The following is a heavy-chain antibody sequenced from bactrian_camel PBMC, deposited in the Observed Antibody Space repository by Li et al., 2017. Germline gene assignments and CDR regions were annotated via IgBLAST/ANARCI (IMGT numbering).Heavy chain of an antibody. V-gene: IGHV3-2*01. CDR2: MYRDGSNT. Sequence: HAQLVESGGGSVEVGGSLKLSCTASGFTFINHYMSWVRQAPGKGLEWVSSMYRDGSNTYYADSVKGRFTISRDDSKNLVYPQTNSLKPEDTAVYYCARGGPSGSMDYWGKGTQVTVS. J-gene: IGHJ7*01. CDR1: GFTFINHY.